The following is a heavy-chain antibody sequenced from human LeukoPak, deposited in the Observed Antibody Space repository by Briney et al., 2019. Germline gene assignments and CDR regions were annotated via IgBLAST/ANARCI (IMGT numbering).Heavy chain of an antibody. CDR2: ISYDGSNK. D-gene: IGHD3-3*01. Sequence: GGSLRLSCAASGFTFSSYAMHWVRQAPGKGLEWVAVISYDGSNKYYADSVKGRFTISRDNSKNTLYLQMNSLRAEDTAVYYCARDSGPDYDFWSGYYSSYYYYYMDVWGKGTTVTVSS. CDR1: GFTFSSYA. V-gene: IGHV3-30-3*01. J-gene: IGHJ6*03. CDR3: ARDSGPDYDFWSGYYSSYYYYYMDV.